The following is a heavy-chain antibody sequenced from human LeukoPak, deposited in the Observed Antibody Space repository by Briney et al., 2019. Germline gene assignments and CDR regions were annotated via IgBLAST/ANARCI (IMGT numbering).Heavy chain of an antibody. J-gene: IGHJ3*02. CDR3: ARGGGSYSDDAFDI. CDR2: IIPIFGIA. D-gene: IGHD1-26*01. CDR1: GGTFSSYA. V-gene: IGHV1-69*04. Sequence: GSSVKVSCKASGGTFSSYAISWVRQAPGQGLEWMGRIIPIFGIANYAQKFQGRVTITADNSTSTAYMELSSLRSEDTAVYYCARGGGSYSDDAFDIWGQGTMVTVSS.